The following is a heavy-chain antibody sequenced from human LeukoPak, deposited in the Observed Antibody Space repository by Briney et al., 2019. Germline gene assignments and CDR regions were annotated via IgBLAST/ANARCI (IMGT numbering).Heavy chain of an antibody. CDR2: IYYSGST. Sequence: KSSETLSLTCTVSGGSISSYYWSWIRQPPGKGLEWMGYIYYSGSTNYNPSLKSRVTISVAASKNQFSLKPSSVTAADTAVYYCARDARYSSSSGSFQHWGPGTLVTVSS. D-gene: IGHD6-6*01. V-gene: IGHV4-59*01. J-gene: IGHJ1*01. CDR3: ARDARYSSSSGSFQH. CDR1: GGSISSYY.